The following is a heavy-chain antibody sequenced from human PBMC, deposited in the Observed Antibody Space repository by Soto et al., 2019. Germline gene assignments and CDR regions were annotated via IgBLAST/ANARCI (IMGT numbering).Heavy chain of an antibody. CDR1: GFTFSSYD. V-gene: IGHV3-13*01. CDR2: IGTAGDT. J-gene: IGHJ6*02. Sequence: GGSLRLSCAASGFTFSSYDMHWVRQATGKGLEWVSAIGTAGDTYYPGSVKGRFTISRENAKNSLYLQMNSLRAGDTAVYYCARGYCSGGSCYTYYYGMDVWGQGTTVTVSS. CDR3: ARGYCSGGSCYTYYYGMDV. D-gene: IGHD2-15*01.